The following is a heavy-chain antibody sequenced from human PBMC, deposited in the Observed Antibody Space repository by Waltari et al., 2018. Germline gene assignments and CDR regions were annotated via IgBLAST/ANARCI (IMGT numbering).Heavy chain of an antibody. CDR1: GDSISSNTYS. J-gene: IGHJ4*02. Sequence: LQLQESGPGLVKPSETLSLTCTVSGDSISSNTYSWAWVRQPPGEGLEWVATISYGGRTNYKPALKSRVTISIDTSKNHYSLVLTSVTAADTAVYYCARRSRDSSGHFYSDYWGQGTLVAVSS. D-gene: IGHD3-22*01. V-gene: IGHV4-39*02. CDR3: ARRSRDSSGHFYSDY. CDR2: ISYGGRT.